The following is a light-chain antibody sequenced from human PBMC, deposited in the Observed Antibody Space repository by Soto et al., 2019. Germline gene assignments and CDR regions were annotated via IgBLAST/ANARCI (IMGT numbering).Light chain of an antibody. Sequence: DIQLTQSPSFLSASVGDRVTITCRASQGISSYLAWYQKKPGKAPKLLIYAASTLQSGVPSRFSCSGSGTEFTLSISSLQPEDFATYDCQQLNSYPITFGQGTRLEIK. CDR2: AAS. CDR3: QQLNSYPIT. CDR1: QGISSY. V-gene: IGKV1-9*01. J-gene: IGKJ5*01.